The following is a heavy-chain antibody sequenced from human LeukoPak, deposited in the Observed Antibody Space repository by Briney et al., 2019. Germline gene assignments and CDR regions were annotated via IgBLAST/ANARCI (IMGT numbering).Heavy chain of an antibody. J-gene: IGHJ4*02. CDR1: GGSISSSNYY. CDR3: ARLRKPAAGTWVFDTSGYYFDF. V-gene: IGHV4-39*01. CDR2: IYYTGST. Sequence: SETLSLTCTVSGGSISSSNYYWGWIRQPPGKGLEWIGIIYYTGSTFYSPSLKSRVTISVDTSMRQFSLKLRSVTAADTAVFYCARLRKPAAGTWVFDTSGYYFDFWGQGTLVTVSS. D-gene: IGHD6-13*01.